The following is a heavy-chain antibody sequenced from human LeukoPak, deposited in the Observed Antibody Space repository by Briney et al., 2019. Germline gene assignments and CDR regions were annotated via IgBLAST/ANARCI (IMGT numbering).Heavy chain of an antibody. CDR3: CGIAVAGIY. CDR1: GFTFSSYV. CDR2: IRYDESHK. Sequence: GGSLRLSCAVSGFTFSSYVMSWVRQAPGKGLQWVAFIRYDESHKYYIDSVKGRFTISRDNSKNTLYLQMNSLRAEDTAVYYCCGIAVAGIYWGQGTLVTVSS. D-gene: IGHD6-19*01. V-gene: IGHV3-30*02. J-gene: IGHJ4*02.